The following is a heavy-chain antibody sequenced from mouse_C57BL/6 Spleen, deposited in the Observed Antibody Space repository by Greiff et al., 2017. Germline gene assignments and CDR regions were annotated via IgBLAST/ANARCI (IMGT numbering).Heavy chain of an antibody. J-gene: IGHJ4*01. Sequence: VKLMESGPELVKPGASVKISCKASGYAFSSSWMNWVKQRPGKGLEWIGRIYPGDGDTNYNGKFKGKATLTADKSSSTAYMQLSSLTSEDSAVYFCARGTGTDAMDYWGQGTSVTVSS. D-gene: IGHD4-1*01. CDR2: IYPGDGDT. CDR1: GYAFSSSW. CDR3: ARGTGTDAMDY. V-gene: IGHV1-82*01.